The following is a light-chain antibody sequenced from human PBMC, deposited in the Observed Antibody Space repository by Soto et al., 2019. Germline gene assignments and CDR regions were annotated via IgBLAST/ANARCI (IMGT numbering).Light chain of an antibody. Sequence: DIQMTQSPSTLSASVGDSVTITCRASQSISGRLAWYQQKPGKAPKLLIYDASSLEGWVPSRFSGSGSGTEFPLTISGLQPDDFATYYCQHYNNYPWTFGQGTNVEI. CDR1: QSISGR. CDR2: DAS. CDR3: QHYNNYPWT. J-gene: IGKJ1*01. V-gene: IGKV1-5*01.